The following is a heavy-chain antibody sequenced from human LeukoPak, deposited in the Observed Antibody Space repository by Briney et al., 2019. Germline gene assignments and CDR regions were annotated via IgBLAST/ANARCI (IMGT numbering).Heavy chain of an antibody. J-gene: IGHJ4*02. CDR1: GGSFSGYY. CDR3: ARGKDYGYVWGSYRLYYFDY. CDR2: INHSGST. Sequence: SETLSLTCAVYGGSFSGYYWSWIRQPPGKGLEWIGEINHSGSTNYNPSLKSRVTISVDTSKNQFSLKLSSVTAADTAVYYCARGKDYGYVWGSYRLYYFDYWGQGTLVTVSS. D-gene: IGHD3-16*02. V-gene: IGHV4-34*01.